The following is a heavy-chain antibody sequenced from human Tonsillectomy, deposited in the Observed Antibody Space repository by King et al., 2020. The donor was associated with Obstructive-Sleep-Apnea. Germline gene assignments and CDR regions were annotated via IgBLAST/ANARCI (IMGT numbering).Heavy chain of an antibody. CDR1: GFTFSDYY. CDR3: ARDFSGYDSGWHYFDY. Sequence: VQLVESGGGLVKPGESLRLSCAPSGFTFSDYYMNWIRQAPGKGLEWVSYISSSGNTIHYADSVKGRFTISRDNAKNSLYLQMNSLRAEDTAVYYCARDFSGYDSGWHYFDYWGQGTLVTVSS. D-gene: IGHD6-19*01. J-gene: IGHJ4*02. V-gene: IGHV3-11*01. CDR2: ISSSGNTI.